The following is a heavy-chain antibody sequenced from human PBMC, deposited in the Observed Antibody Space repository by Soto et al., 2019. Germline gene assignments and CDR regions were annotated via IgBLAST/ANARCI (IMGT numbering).Heavy chain of an antibody. J-gene: IGHJ5*02. CDR2: ISSSASHI. CDR3: ARGYTGYCSGGTCYWFDP. V-gene: IGHV3-21*01. Sequence: EVQLVESGGGLVKPGGSLRLSCAASGFSFSSYSMNWVRQAPGKGLEWVSSISSSASHINYADSVKGRFTISRDNAKKSLYLQMNSLRAEDTAVYYCARGYTGYCSGGTCYWFDPWDQGTLVTVS. CDR1: GFSFSSYS. D-gene: IGHD2-15*01.